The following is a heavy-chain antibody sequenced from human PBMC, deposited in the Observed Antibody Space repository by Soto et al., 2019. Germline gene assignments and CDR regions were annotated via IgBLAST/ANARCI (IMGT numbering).Heavy chain of an antibody. CDR2: VYYSGST. J-gene: IGHJ3*02. CDR3: ARRPIGMYSSAPTGGFDI. V-gene: IGHV4-39*01. CDR1: GGSIRSSNHY. Sequence: QLQLQESGPGLVKPSETLSLTCTVSGGSIRSSNHYWDWIRQPPGKGLEWIGSVYYSGSTYHNPSLKSRLTISVDTSRNQFSLRVNSVTAADTAVYYCARRPIGMYSSAPTGGFDIWGQWTMVTVSS. D-gene: IGHD3-22*01.